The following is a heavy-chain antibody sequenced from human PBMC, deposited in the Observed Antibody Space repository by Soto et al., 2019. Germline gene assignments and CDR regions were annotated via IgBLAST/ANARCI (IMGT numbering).Heavy chain of an antibody. Sequence: QVQLVQSGAEVKKPGSSVKVSCKASGGTISSYAISWVRQAPGQGLEWMGGIIPIFGTANYAQKFQGRVTITADESTSTAYMELSSLRSEDTAVYYCARTLMTTVTTLNYGMDVWGQGTTVTVSS. CDR2: IIPIFGTA. CDR3: ARTLMTTVTTLNYGMDV. D-gene: IGHD4-4*01. V-gene: IGHV1-69*01. CDR1: GGTISSYA. J-gene: IGHJ6*02.